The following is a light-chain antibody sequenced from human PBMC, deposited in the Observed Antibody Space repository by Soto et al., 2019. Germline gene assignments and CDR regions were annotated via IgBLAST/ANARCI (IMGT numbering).Light chain of an antibody. CDR3: QQYHSFSFT. Sequence: DIQMTQSPSSLSASVGDRVTITCRASQSITYWLAWYQQKPGRDPKLLIYDVFNLQSGVPSRFSGSGSGTEFTLNISSLQPDDSATYYCQQYHSFSFTFGQGTQLEIK. V-gene: IGKV1-5*01. CDR2: DVF. CDR1: QSITYW. J-gene: IGKJ2*01.